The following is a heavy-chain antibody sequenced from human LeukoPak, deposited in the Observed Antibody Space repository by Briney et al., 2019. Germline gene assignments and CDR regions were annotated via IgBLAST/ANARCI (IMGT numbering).Heavy chain of an antibody. CDR1: GGSISSYY. D-gene: IGHD6-13*01. V-gene: IGHV4-59*08. J-gene: IGHJ3*02. CDR3: ARTTSSSWYRTPSYEDAFDI. Sequence: SETPSLTRTVSGGSISSYYWSWIRQPPGKGLEWIGYIYYSGSTNYNPSLKSRVTISVDTSKNQFSLKLSSVTAADTAVYYCARTTSSSWYRTPSYEDAFDIWGQGTMVTVSS. CDR2: IYYSGST.